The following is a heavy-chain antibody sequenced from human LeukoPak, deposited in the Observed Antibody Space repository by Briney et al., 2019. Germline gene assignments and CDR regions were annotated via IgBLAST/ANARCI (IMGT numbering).Heavy chain of an antibody. J-gene: IGHJ4*02. D-gene: IGHD5-18*01. CDR1: GFTFSSYS. CDR3: AREIEASGPVDTAMGFDY. CDR2: ISSSSSYI. V-gene: IGHV3-21*01. Sequence: RGSLRLSCAASGFTFSSYSMNWVRQAPGKGLEWVSSISSSSSYIYYADSVKGRFTISRDNAKNSLYLQMNSLRAEDTAVYYCAREIEASGPVDTAMGFDYGGQGTLSPSPQ.